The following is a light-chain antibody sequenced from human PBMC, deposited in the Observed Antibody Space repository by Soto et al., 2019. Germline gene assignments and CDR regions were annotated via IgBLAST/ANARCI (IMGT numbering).Light chain of an antibody. V-gene: IGLV1-44*01. CDR3: ATWDGSLNSVL. CDR2: SDN. CDR1: SSNIGSNT. Sequence: QSVLTQPPSASGTPEQRVTISCSGSSSNIGSNTVNWYQQFPGTAPKLLIYSDNQRPSGVPDRFSGSKSGTSASLAISGLQSEDEADYYCATWDGSLNSVLFGGGTKLTVL. J-gene: IGLJ2*01.